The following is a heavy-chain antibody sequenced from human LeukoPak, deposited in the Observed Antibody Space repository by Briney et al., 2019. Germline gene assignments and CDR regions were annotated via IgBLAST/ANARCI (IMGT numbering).Heavy chain of an antibody. Sequence: SETLSLTCTVSGGSISSYYWSWIRQPPAKGLEWIGYIYYSGSTNYNPSLKSRVTISVDTSKNQFSLKLSSVTAADTAVYYCASYGSGRRFDPWGQGTLVTVSS. CDR1: GGSISSYY. J-gene: IGHJ5*02. V-gene: IGHV4-59*01. CDR3: ASYGSGRRFDP. D-gene: IGHD3-10*01. CDR2: IYYSGST.